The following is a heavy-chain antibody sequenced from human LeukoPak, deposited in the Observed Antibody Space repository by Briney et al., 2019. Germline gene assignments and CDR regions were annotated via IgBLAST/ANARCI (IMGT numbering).Heavy chain of an antibody. J-gene: IGHJ4*02. CDR2: INPNSGGT. CDR3: ARAYPRQWLETGFDY. D-gene: IGHD6-19*01. CDR1: GYTFTGYY. Sequence: GASVKVSCKASGYTFTGYYMHWVRQAPGQGPEWMGWINPNSGGTNYAQKFQGRVTMTRDTSISTAYMELSRLRSDDTAVYYCARAYPRQWLETGFDYWGQGTLVTVSS. V-gene: IGHV1-2*02.